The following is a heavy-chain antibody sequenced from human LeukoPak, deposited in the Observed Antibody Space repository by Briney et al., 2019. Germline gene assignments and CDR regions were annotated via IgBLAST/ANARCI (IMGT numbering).Heavy chain of an antibody. CDR1: GFTFSSYA. D-gene: IGHD3-22*01. V-gene: IGHV3-23*01. CDR2: ISGSGGIT. Sequence: GGSLRLSCVASGFTFSSYAMSWVRQAPGKGLEWVSGISGSGGITHYADSVKGRFTISRDNSMNTLYVRMNSLRAEDTAVYYCAKDGYYYDSSGSPTYFFDYWGQGTLVTVSS. J-gene: IGHJ4*02. CDR3: AKDGYYYDSSGSPTYFFDY.